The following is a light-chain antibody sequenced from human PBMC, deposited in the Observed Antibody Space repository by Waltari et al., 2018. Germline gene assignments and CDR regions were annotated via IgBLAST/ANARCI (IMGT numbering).Light chain of an antibody. CDR2: WAS. Sequence: DIVMTQSPDSLAVSLGERATINCKSIQTVLCSSNNKNQLAWYQQKPGQPPKLLIYWASTRESGVPDRFTGSGSGTDFTLTISSLQAEDVADYYCQQYNDAPLTFGGGTKLEIK. CDR3: QQYNDAPLT. CDR1: QTVLCSSNNKNQ. J-gene: IGKJ4*01. V-gene: IGKV4-1*01.